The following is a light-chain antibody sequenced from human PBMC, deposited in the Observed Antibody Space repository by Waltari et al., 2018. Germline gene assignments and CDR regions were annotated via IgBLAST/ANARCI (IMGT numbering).Light chain of an antibody. CDR2: GNS. CDR1: SPNIGAGHD. CDR3: QSYDSSLSGGV. V-gene: IGLV1-40*01. J-gene: IGLJ2*01. Sequence: QSVLTQPPSVSGAPGQRVTISCTGSSPNIGAGHDVPWYHQLPGTAPKLLIYGNSNRPSGIPDRFSGSKSVTSASLAITGLQAEDEADYYCQSYDSSLSGGVFGGGTKLTVL.